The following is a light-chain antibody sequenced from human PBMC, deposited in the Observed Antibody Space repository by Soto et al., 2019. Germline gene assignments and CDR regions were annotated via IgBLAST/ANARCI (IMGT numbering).Light chain of an antibody. Sequence: DIQMTQSPVSLSASVGDRVTITCRACQTISRNLNWYQQKPGKAPKLLIFAASSLQSGVPLRFSGSGSGTDFTLTISSLQPEDCATYYCQQSYDTPLTFGGGTKVEIK. CDR3: QQSYDTPLT. J-gene: IGKJ4*01. CDR2: AAS. V-gene: IGKV1-39*01. CDR1: QTISRN.